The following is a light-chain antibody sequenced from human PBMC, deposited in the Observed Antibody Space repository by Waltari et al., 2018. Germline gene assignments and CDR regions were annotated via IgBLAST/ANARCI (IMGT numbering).Light chain of an antibody. Sequence: QSALTQPASVSGSPGQSITIPCTGTTSDVGRYNYVSWYQQHPGKAPQLMIYEINNRPSLLSTRFSGSKSGNPASLTISGLQAEDEADYYCSSYTTSSTLVVCGGGTKLTVL. J-gene: IGLJ2*01. CDR1: TSDVGRYNY. V-gene: IGLV2-14*01. CDR2: EIN. CDR3: SSYTTSSTLVV.